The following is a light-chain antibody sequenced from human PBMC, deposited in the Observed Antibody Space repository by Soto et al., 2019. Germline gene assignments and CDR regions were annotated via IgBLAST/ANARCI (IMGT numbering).Light chain of an antibody. CDR3: QQSHRTPWT. Sequence: DIQMTQSPSSLSASVGDRVTITCRASQSINKDLNWYQQQPGKAPKLLIYAASTLQSGVPSRFSGSGSGTDFALTISSLQPEDSATYSCQQSHRTPWTFGQGTKVEIK. V-gene: IGKV1-39*01. J-gene: IGKJ1*01. CDR2: AAS. CDR1: QSINKD.